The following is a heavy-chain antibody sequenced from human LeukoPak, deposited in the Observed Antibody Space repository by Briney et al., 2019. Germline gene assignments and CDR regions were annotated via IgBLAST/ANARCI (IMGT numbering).Heavy chain of an antibody. CDR1: GGTFSSYA. D-gene: IGHD5-24*01. V-gene: IGHV1-69*06. J-gene: IGHJ6*03. CDR3: ARSEGDGYPDEAYYYYYMDV. Sequence: GASVKVSCKASGGTFSSYAISWVRQAPGQGLEWMGGIIPIFGTANYAQKFQGRVTITADKSTSTAYMELSSLRSEDTAVYYCARSEGDGYPDEAYYYYYMDVWGKGTTVTVSS. CDR2: IIPIFGTA.